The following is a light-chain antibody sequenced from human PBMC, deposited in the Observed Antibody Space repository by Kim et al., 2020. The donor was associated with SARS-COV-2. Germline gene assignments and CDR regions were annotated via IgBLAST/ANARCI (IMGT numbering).Light chain of an antibody. CDR2: YDS. Sequence: APGKTTTRTCGGDNIGRISVHWYRQRPGQAPVLVMFYDSDRPSGIPERFSGSNSGNTAALTISRVQAEDEADYYCQVWDKSSNDWVFGRGTQLTVL. J-gene: IGLJ3*02. CDR3: QVWDKSSNDWV. CDR1: NIGRIS. V-gene: IGLV3-21*01.